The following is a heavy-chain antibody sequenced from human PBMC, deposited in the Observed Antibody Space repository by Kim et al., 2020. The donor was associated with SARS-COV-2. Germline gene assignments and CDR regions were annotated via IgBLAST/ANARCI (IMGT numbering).Heavy chain of an antibody. D-gene: IGHD6-13*01. Sequence: ASVKVSCKASGYTFTSYDINWVRQATGQGLEWMGWMNPNSGNTGYAQKFQGRVTMTRNTSISTAYMELSSLRSEDTAVYYCARKGVPYSSSWYNWFDPWGQGTLVTVSS. CDR1: GYTFTSYD. J-gene: IGHJ5*02. V-gene: IGHV1-8*01. CDR3: ARKGVPYSSSWYNWFDP. CDR2: MNPNSGNT.